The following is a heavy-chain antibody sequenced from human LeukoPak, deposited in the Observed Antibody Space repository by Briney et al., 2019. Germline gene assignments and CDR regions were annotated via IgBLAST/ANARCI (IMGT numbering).Heavy chain of an antibody. CDR2: ISSSSSYI. CDR3: ARGRTGGTTEGFDY. V-gene: IGHV3-21*01. J-gene: IGHJ4*02. CDR1: GFTFSSYS. D-gene: IGHD1-7*01. Sequence: KSGGSLRLSCVVSGFTFSSYSVNWVRQSPGKGLEWVSYISSSSSYIHYADSVKGRFTISRDNAKKSLYLQMNSLRAEDTAVYYCARGRTGGTTEGFDYWGQGTLVTVSS.